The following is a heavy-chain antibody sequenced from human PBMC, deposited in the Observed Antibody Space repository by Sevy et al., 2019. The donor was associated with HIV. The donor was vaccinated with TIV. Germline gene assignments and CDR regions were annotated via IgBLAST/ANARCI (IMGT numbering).Heavy chain of an antibody. Sequence: GGSLRLSCAASGFTFSSYSMNWVRQAPGKGLEWVSSISSSSSYIYYAYSVKGRFTISRDNAKNSLYLQMNSLRAEDTAVYYCAREFDIVVVPAAMRTYYYYGMDVWGQGTTVTVSS. D-gene: IGHD2-2*01. CDR2: ISSSSSYI. J-gene: IGHJ6*02. V-gene: IGHV3-21*01. CDR3: AREFDIVVVPAAMRTYYYYGMDV. CDR1: GFTFSSYS.